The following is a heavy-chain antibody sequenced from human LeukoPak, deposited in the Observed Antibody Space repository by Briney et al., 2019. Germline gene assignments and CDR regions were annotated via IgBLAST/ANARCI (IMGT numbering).Heavy chain of an antibody. CDR1: GGTFSSYA. CDR2: IIPIFGTA. J-gene: IGHJ3*02. Sequence: ASVKVSCKASGGTFSSYAISWVRQAPGQGLEWMGGIIPIFGTANYAQKFQGRVTITADKSTSTAYMELSSLRSDDTAVYYCARGLQENLAWLTAFSAFDIWGQGTMVTVSS. V-gene: IGHV1-69*06. CDR3: ARGLQENLAWLTAFSAFDI. D-gene: IGHD6-19*01.